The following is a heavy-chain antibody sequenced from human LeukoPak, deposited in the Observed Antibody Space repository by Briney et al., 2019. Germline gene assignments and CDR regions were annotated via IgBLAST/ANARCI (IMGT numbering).Heavy chain of an antibody. V-gene: IGHV1-69*04. D-gene: IGHD3-16*02. J-gene: IGHJ5*02. CDR3: ARGVNTEYRWDNWFDP. Sequence: SVKVSCKASGGTFSSYAISWVRQAPGQGLEWMGRIIPILGIANYAQKFQGRVTITADKSTSTAYVELSSLRSEDTAVYYCARGVNTEYRWDNWFDPWGQGTLVTVSS. CDR2: IIPILGIA. CDR1: GGTFSSYA.